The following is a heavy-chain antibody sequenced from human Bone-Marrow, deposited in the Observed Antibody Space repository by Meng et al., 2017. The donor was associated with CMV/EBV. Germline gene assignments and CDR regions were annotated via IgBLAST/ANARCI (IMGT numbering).Heavy chain of an antibody. D-gene: IGHD3-3*01. Sequence: GSMGWIRGPTGKALGWLELIGWNDDRRYSRCLKNRLTINKDTSKDQEVLTMNNMDTVNTATNYCTHGDHTYCDFGGGYGPYSWFDPWGQGTLVTVSS. CDR3: THGDHTYCDFGGGYGPYSWFDP. J-gene: IGHJ5*02. CDR1: GS. V-gene: IGHV2-5*01. CDR2: IGWNDDR.